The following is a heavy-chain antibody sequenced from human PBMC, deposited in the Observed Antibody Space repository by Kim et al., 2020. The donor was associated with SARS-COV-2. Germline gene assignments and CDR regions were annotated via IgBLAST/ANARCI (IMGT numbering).Heavy chain of an antibody. V-gene: IGHV3-11*01. Sequence: SVKGRFTISSDNAKNSLYLQMNSLSAEDTAVYCCARVGRFGEPIPDDFDIWGQGTMVTVSS. J-gene: IGHJ3*02. CDR3: ARVGRFGEPIPDDFDI. D-gene: IGHD3-10*01.